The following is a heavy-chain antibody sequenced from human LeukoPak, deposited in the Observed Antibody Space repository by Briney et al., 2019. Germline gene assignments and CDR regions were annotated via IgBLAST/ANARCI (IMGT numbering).Heavy chain of an antibody. D-gene: IGHD3-9*01. CDR2: IYPGDSDT. V-gene: IGHV5-51*01. J-gene: IGHJ4*02. Sequence: GESLKISCKGSGYSFTSYWIGWVRQMPGKGLEWMGIIYPGDSDTRYSPSFQGQVTISADKSIRTAYLQWSSLKASDTAMYYCARHFDILTGDQSSFDYWGQGTLVTVSS. CDR1: GYSFTSYW. CDR3: ARHFDILTGDQSSFDY.